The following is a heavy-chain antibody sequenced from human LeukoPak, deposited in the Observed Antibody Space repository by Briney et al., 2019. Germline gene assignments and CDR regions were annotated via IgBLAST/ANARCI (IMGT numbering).Heavy chain of an antibody. J-gene: IGHJ4*02. Sequence: GGSLRLSCAASGFTFSTYGMGWVRQAPGKGPEWVAAISTNGHNAYYPDSVKGRFTISRDNSENTLYLQMNTLRAEDTAVYYCAKGHTGYLFTIDYWGQGTLVTVSS. V-gene: IGHV3-23*01. CDR3: AKGHTGYLFTIDY. CDR2: ISTNGHNA. D-gene: IGHD5-18*01. CDR1: GFTFSTYG.